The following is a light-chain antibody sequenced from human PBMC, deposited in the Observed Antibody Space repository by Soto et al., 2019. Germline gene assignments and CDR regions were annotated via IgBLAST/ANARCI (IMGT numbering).Light chain of an antibody. CDR3: QQRSNWPIT. CDR2: DAS. Sequence: EIVLTQSPATLSLSPGESATVSCRATRSVSSYLAWYQQKPGQAPRLLIYDASSRPTDIHDRFSGSGSGTDFTLNIRSIETEDLALYYCQQRSNWPITFGQGTRREIK. V-gene: IGKV3-11*01. CDR1: RSVSSY. J-gene: IGKJ5*01.